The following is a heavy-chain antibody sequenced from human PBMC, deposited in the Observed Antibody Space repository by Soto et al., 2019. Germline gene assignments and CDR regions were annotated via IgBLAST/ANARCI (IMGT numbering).Heavy chain of an antibody. J-gene: IGHJ6*02. Sequence: QVQLLESGGGVVQPGRSLRLSCAASGLTFSNYGMHWVRQAPGKGLEWVAVISYDGTNEYYLDSVQGGFSISRDDSKNRVYLQMNSLRPEDTGLYYCGKDWHYYDRSGPSVMKFYGIEVCGQGTTVTVAS. V-gene: IGHV3-30*18. D-gene: IGHD3-22*01. CDR3: GKDWHYYDRSGPSVMKFYGIEV. CDR2: ISYDGTNE. CDR1: GLTFSNYG.